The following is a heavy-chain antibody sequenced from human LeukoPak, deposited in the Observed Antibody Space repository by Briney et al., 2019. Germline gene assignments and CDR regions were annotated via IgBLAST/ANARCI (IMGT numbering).Heavy chain of an antibody. CDR2: ISAYNGDT. CDR1: GYTFTSYG. J-gene: IGHJ4*02. CDR3: ARDHGYYDSSGDY. Sequence: ASVTVSCKASGYTFTSYGMSWVRQAPGQGLEWMGWISAYNGDTKFAQKLQGRVTMTTDTSTSTAYMELRSLRSDDTAVYYCARDHGYYDSSGDYWGQGTLVTVSS. D-gene: IGHD3-22*01. V-gene: IGHV1-18*01.